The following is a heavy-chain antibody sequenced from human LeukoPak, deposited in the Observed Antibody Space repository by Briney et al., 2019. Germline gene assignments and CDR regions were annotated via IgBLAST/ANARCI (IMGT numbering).Heavy chain of an antibody. CDR3: AKVLLGVRGVYDY. CDR2: INTDGSST. J-gene: IGHJ4*02. D-gene: IGHD3-10*01. Sequence: GGSLRLSCAASGFTFSSYWMHWVRQAPGKGLVWVSRINTDGSSTSYADSVKGRFTISRDNAKNTLYLQLNSLRAEDTALYYCAKVLLGVRGVYDYWGQGTLVTVSS. CDR1: GFTFSSYW. V-gene: IGHV3-74*01.